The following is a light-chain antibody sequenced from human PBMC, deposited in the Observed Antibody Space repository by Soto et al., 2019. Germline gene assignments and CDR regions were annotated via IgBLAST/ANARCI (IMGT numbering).Light chain of an antibody. CDR3: CSYTTSNTRQIV. J-gene: IGLJ1*01. CDR2: DVT. Sequence: QSVLTQPASVSGTPGQSITISCTGTRSDVGGYNYVSWYQQQPGKAPKFMIYDVTNRPSGVSNRFSGSKSGNTASLTISGLQAEDGADYYCCSYTTSNTRQIVFGTGTKVTVL. CDR1: RSDVGGYNY. V-gene: IGLV2-14*01.